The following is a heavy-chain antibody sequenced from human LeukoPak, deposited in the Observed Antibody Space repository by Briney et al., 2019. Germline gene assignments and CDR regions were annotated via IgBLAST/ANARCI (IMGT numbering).Heavy chain of an antibody. J-gene: IGHJ4*02. CDR1: GGSISSSSYY. D-gene: IGHD6-6*01. CDR3: ARRHVEYTSSSDPYYFDY. V-gene: IGHV4-61*01. Sequence: SETLSLTCTVSGGSISSSSYYWTWIRQPPGKGLEWIGYLSYSGSPNYNPSLKSRVTISVDTSKNQFSLRLTSVTPADTAVYYCARRHVEYTSSSDPYYFDYWGQGTLVTVSS. CDR2: LSYSGSP.